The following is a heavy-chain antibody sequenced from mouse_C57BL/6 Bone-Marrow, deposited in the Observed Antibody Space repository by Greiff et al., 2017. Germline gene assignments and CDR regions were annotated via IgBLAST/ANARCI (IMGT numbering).Heavy chain of an antibody. CDR1: GYTFTSYW. CDR2: IDPSDSYT. V-gene: IGHV1-50*01. Sequence: VQLQQPGAELVKPGASVKLSCKASGYTFTSYWMQWVKQRPGQGLEWIGEIDPSDSYTNYNKKFKGQATLTVATSSSTAYMQISGLTSEDSAVYYCAREEIYYGNHGSYYYAMDYWGQGTSVTVSS. D-gene: IGHD2-1*01. J-gene: IGHJ4*01. CDR3: AREEIYYGNHGSYYYAMDY.